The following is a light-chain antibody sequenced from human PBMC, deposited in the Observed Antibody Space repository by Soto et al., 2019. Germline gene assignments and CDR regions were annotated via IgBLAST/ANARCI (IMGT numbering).Light chain of an antibody. J-gene: IGLJ1*01. CDR1: KSDIGSNY. CDR3: PSWHESLNGHV. CDR2: RNS. V-gene: IGLV1-47*01. Sequence: QSVLTQPPSASGAPGQRVTFSCSGSKSDIGSNYVFWYQQLPGMAPKLLIYRNSQRPSGVPDRFSGSKSGTSASLAISGLRSEDEADYYCPSWHESLNGHVFGTGTKVTVL.